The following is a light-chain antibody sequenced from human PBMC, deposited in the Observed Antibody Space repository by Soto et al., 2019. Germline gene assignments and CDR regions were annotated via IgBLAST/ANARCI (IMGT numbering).Light chain of an antibody. Sequence: EIVMTQSPATLSVSPGGRATLSCRASQSISGTLAWYQQKPGQAPRLLIHGASTRAPGFPARFSGSGSGTDFTLTISSLQSEDFAVYYCQQYNNWPWTFAQVTKVDVK. V-gene: IGKV3-15*01. CDR1: QSISGT. J-gene: IGKJ1*01. CDR3: QQYNNWPWT. CDR2: GAS.